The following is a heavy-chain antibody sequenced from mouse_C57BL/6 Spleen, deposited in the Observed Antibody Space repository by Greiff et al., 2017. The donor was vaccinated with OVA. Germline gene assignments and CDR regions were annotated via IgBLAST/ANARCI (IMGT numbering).Heavy chain of an antibody. D-gene: IGHD2-1*01. CDR1: GYSITSGYY. CDR2: ISYDGSN. J-gene: IGHJ4*01. Sequence: EVKLMESGPGLVKPSQSLSLTCSVTGYSITSGYYWNWIRQFPGNKLEWMCYISYDGSNNYNPSLKNRISITRDTSKNQFFLKLNSVTTEDTATYYCANYFYAMDYWGQGTSVTVSS. V-gene: IGHV3-6*01. CDR3: ANYFYAMDY.